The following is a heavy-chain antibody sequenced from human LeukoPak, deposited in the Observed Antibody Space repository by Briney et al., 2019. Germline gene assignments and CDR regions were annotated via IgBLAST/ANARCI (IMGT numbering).Heavy chain of an antibody. Sequence: RASVKVSCKASGGTFSSYAISWVRQAPGQGLEWMGGIIPIFGTANYAQKFQGRVTITADESTSTAYMELSSLRSEDTAVYYCAREGTISPTFDYWGQGTLVTVSS. J-gene: IGHJ4*02. CDR2: IIPIFGTA. V-gene: IGHV1-69*13. CDR1: GGTFSSYA. D-gene: IGHD1-14*01. CDR3: AREGTISPTFDY.